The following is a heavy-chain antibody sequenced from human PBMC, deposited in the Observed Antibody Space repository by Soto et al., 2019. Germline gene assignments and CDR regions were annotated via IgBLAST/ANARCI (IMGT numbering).Heavy chain of an antibody. CDR2: IIPALGTT. CDR3: ARPDFGDYWYFDL. V-gene: IGHV1-69*08. Sequence: QDQLVQSGAAVKKPGSSVKVSCKAFGGPFSSHTFSWVRQAPGQGLEWMGRIIPALGTTTYAQKFQGRVTTTADESVTTVYMELNSLRTEDTAVYYCARPDFGDYWYFDLWRRGTLVTVSS. J-gene: IGHJ2*01. D-gene: IGHD4-17*01. CDR1: GGPFSSHT.